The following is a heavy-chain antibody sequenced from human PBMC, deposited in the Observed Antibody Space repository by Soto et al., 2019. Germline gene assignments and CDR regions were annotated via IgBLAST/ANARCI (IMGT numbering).Heavy chain of an antibody. V-gene: IGHV3-48*02. CDR1: GFTFSTDS. CDR3: ARFFGSGFDY. D-gene: IGHD6-19*01. J-gene: IGHJ4*02. CDR2: ISTSGATR. Sequence: EVQLVESGGGLVQPGGSLRLSCVASGFTFSTDSMNWVRQAPGKGLEWVAHISTSGATRYYADSVKGRFTISRDNAKTSLYLQMGSLRNGGTAVYYCARFFGSGFDYWGQGTLGTVSS.